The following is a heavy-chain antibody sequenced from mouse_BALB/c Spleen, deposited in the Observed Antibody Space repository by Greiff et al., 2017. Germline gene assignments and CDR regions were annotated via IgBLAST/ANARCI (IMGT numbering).Heavy chain of an antibody. CDR2: IWSDGST. CDR1: GFSLTSYG. V-gene: IGHV2-6-2*01. CDR3: ARHGGYDYYAMDY. J-gene: IGHJ4*01. Sequence: QVQLKESGPDLVAPSQSLSITCTVSGFSLTSYGVHWVRQPPGKGLEWLVVIWSDGSTTYNSALKSRLSISKDNSKSQVFLKMNSLQTDDTAMYYCARHGGYDYYAMDYWGQGTSVTVSS.